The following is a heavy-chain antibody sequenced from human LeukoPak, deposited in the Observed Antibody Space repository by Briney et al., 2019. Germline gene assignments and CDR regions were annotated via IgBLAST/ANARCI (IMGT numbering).Heavy chain of an antibody. CDR1: GFTFSSYS. J-gene: IGHJ6*02. V-gene: IGHV3-21*01. CDR2: ISGSSTYI. Sequence: GGSLRLSCVASGFTFSSYSMNWVRQAPGKGLEWVSYISGSSTYIYYVDSLKGRFTISRDNAKNSLYLQMNSLRAEDTAVYYCARDPQGYYGSGSYPLGPYYYYGMDVWGQGTTVTVSS. CDR3: ARDPQGYYGSGSYPLGPYYYYGMDV. D-gene: IGHD3-10*01.